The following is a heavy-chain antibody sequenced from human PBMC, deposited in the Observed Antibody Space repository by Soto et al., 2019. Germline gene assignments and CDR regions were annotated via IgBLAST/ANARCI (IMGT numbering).Heavy chain of an antibody. J-gene: IGHJ4*02. Sequence: EVQLVESGGTLVQPGGSLRLSCAASGFTFSSNSMNWVRQAPGKGLEWVSYISSSSSTKYYAASVKGRFTISRDNAKNSLYRHTNCLRAEAAAVDYCARDTATVTIGEYFDYGGQGTLVTVCS. V-gene: IGHV3-48*01. D-gene: IGHD4-17*01. CDR3: ARDTATVTIGEYFDY. CDR1: GFTFSSNS. CDR2: ISSSSSTK.